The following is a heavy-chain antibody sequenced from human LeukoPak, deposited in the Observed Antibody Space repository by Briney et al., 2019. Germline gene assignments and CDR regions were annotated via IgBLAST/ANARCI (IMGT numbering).Heavy chain of an antibody. D-gene: IGHD2-15*01. J-gene: IGHJ5*02. V-gene: IGHV4-31*03. Sequence: SETLSLTCTVSGGSISSGGYYWSWIRQHPGKGLEWIGYIYYSGSTYYNPSLKSRVTISVDTSKNQFSLKLSSVTAADTAVYYCAAQDVNWFDPWGQGTLVTVSS. CDR1: GGSISSGGYY. CDR2: IYYSGST. CDR3: AAQDVNWFDP.